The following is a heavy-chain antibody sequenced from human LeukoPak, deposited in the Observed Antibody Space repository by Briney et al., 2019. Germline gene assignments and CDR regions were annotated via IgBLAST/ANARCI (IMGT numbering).Heavy chain of an antibody. CDR2: ISGSGGST. CDR3: ARHDYGDFSLDY. V-gene: IGHV3-23*01. Sequence: GGSLRLSCAASGFTFSSYAMSWVRQAPGKGLEWVSAISGSGGSTYYADSVKGRFTISRDNSKNTLYLQMNSLRAEDTAVYYCARHDYGDFSLDYWGQGTLVTVSS. CDR1: GFTFSSYA. D-gene: IGHD4-17*01. J-gene: IGHJ4*02.